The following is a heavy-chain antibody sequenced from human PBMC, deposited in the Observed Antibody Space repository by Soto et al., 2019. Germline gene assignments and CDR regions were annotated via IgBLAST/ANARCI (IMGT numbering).Heavy chain of an antibody. D-gene: IGHD1-1*01. CDR3: VSGPGTNADY. CDR1: GGSFSGYY. J-gene: IGHJ4*02. CDR2: INHSGST. V-gene: IGHV4-34*01. Sequence: SETLSLTCAVYGGSFSGYYWSWIRQPPGKGLEWIGEINHSGSTNYNPSLKSRVTISVDTSKNQFSLKVRSVTAADTAVYYCVSGPGTNADYWGQGTLVNVSS.